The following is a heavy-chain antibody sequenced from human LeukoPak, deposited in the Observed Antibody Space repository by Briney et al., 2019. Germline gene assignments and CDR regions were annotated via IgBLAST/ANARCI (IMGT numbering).Heavy chain of an antibody. J-gene: IGHJ6*03. V-gene: IGHV1-8*03. CDR1: GYTFTSYD. D-gene: IGHD3-3*01. CDR3: ARTDYDFWSGTARRYYYYYMDV. CDR2: MNPNMGNT. Sequence: ASVKVSCKASGYTFTSYDINWVRQATGQGLEWMGWMNPNMGNTGYAQKFQGRVTITRNTSISTAYMELSSLRSEDTAVYYCARTDYDFWSGTARRYYYYYMDVWGRGTTVTVSS.